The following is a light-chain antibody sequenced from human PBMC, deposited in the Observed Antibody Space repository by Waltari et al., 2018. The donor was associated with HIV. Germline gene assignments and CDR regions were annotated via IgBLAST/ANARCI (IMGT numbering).Light chain of an antibody. Sequence: QSVLTQAPSASGTPGQRVTLSCSGTGSNVGVNFVSWYQQLPGMAPKLLIYSNNEGPSRVPDRLSGSKSGTSASLAISGLRSEDEAVYFCAAWDDSVSGWAFGEGTKVTVL. V-gene: IGLV1-47*01. CDR3: AAWDDSVSGWA. CDR1: GSNVGVNF. CDR2: SNN. J-gene: IGLJ2*01.